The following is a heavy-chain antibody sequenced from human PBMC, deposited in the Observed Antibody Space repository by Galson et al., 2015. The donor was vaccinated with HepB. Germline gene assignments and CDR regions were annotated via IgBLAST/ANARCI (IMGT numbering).Heavy chain of an antibody. J-gene: IGHJ4*02. V-gene: IGHV3-7*03. CDR1: GFTFSTYW. CDR2: IKQDGSAI. Sequence: SLRLSCAASGFTFSTYWMNWVRQAPGKGLEWVAIIKQDGSAIHYMDSVRGRFTISRDNAKNSLYLQMNRLRAEDTAVYYCAGGSGYLIDDWGQGTVVTVSS. CDR3: AGGSGYLIDD. D-gene: IGHD2-2*03.